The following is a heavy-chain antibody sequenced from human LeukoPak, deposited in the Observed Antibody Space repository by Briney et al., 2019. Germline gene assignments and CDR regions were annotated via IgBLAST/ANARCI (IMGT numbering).Heavy chain of an antibody. Sequence: ASVKVSCKASGYTFSNYAITWVRQAPGRGLEWMGWISTYNGNTNYEQKVQGRVTMTTDTSTSTAYMELRSLRSDDTALYYCARQGTVGAYDYWGQGTLVAVSS. D-gene: IGHD1-26*01. CDR3: ARQGTVGAYDY. CDR1: GYTFSNYA. V-gene: IGHV1-18*01. J-gene: IGHJ4*02. CDR2: ISTYNGNT.